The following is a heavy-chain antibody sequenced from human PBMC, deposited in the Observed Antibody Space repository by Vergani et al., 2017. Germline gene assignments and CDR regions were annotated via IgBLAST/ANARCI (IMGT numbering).Heavy chain of an antibody. V-gene: IGHV5-10-1*03. J-gene: IGHJ4*02. CDR1: GYSFTSYW. D-gene: IGHD2-15*01. CDR2: IDPSDSYT. Sequence: EVQLVQSGAEVKKPGESLRISCKGSGYSFTSYWISWVRQMPGKGLEWMGRIDPSDSYTKYSPSVQGHITIPADKSISTAYLQWSSLKASDTAMYYCARHFYCSGGSCYSYFDYWGQGTLVTVSS. CDR3: ARHFYCSGGSCYSYFDY.